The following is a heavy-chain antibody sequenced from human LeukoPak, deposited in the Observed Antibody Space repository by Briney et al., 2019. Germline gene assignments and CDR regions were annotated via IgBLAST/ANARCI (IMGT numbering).Heavy chain of an antibody. V-gene: IGHV4-39*07. Sequence: PSETLSLTCTVSGGSISSSSYYWGWIRQPPGKGLEWIGSIYYSGSTYYNPSLKSRVTISVDTSKNQFSLKLSSVTAADTAVYYCARGGDTAIFSGDPYYYYGMDVWGQGTTVTVSS. CDR2: IYYSGST. CDR3: ARGGDTAIFSGDPYYYYGMDV. J-gene: IGHJ6*02. D-gene: IGHD5-18*01. CDR1: GGSISSSSYY.